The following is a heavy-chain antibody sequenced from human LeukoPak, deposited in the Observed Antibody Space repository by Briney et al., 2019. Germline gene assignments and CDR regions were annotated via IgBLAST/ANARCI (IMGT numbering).Heavy chain of an antibody. CDR2: IRQDGGAK. V-gene: IGHV3-7*01. J-gene: IGHJ4*02. CDR3: AKDRGGYSYGYLDY. D-gene: IGHD5-18*01. CDR1: GFIFNDFW. Sequence: GSLRLSCTASGFIFNDFWMSWVRQAPGEGLERVANIRQDGGAKNYVDSVKGRFTISRDNAKNTLFLQMNSLRAEDTAVYYCAKDRGGYSYGYLDYWGQGTLVTVSS.